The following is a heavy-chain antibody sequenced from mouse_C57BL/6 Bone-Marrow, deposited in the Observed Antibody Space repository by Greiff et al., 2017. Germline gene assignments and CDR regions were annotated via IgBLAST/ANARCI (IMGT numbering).Heavy chain of an antibody. V-gene: IGHV2-4*01. CDR1: GFSLTSYG. CDR2: IWSGGST. D-gene: IGHD1-1*01. J-gene: IGHJ4*01. Sequence: QVQLQQSGPGLVQPSQSLSITCTVSGFSLTSYGVHWVRQPPGKGLEWLGVIWSGGSTDYNAAFISRLSISKDNSKSQVFFKMNSLQADDTAIYYCAKFCYYGSSYRYYAMDYWGQGTSVTVSS. CDR3: AKFCYYGSSYRYYAMDY.